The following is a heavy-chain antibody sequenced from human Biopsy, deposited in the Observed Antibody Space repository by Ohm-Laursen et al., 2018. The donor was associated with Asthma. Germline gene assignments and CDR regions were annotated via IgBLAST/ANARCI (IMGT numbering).Heavy chain of an antibody. Sequence: TLSLTCRLSSGSGGYMRSGNYYWGWIRQPPGKGLEWIGSIYYSGTTYCNPSLESRVTVSANTSKNQHSLKLTSVTAADTAVYYCVRGSSSWHHGPFHYYYGLDVWGQGTTATVSS. V-gene: IGHV4-39*01. CDR2: IYYSGTT. D-gene: IGHD6-13*01. CDR3: VRGSSSWHHGPFHYYYGLDV. CDR1: GGYMRSGNYY. J-gene: IGHJ6*02.